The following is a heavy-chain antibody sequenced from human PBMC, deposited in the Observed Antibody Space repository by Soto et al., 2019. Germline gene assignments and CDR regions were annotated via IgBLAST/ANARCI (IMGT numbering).Heavy chain of an antibody. Sequence: PSETLSLTCAVSGDSISSTHRWTWVRQPPGKGLEYIGQIFHSGITNYNPSLESRVTISLDKSKSQFSLELNSVTGADTAIYYCARGFSGYCSGGSCSSFDYWGQGTLVTVS. V-gene: IGHV4-4*02. J-gene: IGHJ4*02. CDR1: GDSISSTHR. D-gene: IGHD2-15*01. CDR2: IFHSGIT. CDR3: ARGFSGYCSGGSCSSFDY.